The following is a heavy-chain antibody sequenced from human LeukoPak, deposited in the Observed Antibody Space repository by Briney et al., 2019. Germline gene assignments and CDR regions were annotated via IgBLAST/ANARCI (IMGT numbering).Heavy chain of an antibody. J-gene: IGHJ6*02. Sequence: GRSLRLSCAASGFTFDDYAMHWVRQAPGKGLEWVSGISWNSGSIGYADSVKGRFTISRDNAKNSLYLQMNSLRAEDTALYYCAKDSVYYYGMDVWGQGTTVTVSS. CDR2: ISWNSGSI. V-gene: IGHV3-9*01. D-gene: IGHD6-19*01. CDR1: GFTFDDYA. CDR3: AKDSVYYYGMDV.